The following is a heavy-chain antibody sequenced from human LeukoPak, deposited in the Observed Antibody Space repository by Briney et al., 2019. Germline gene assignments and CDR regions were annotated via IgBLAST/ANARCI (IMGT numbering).Heavy chain of an antibody. V-gene: IGHV4-34*01. CDR3: ARPRYSSGWSIFDY. D-gene: IGHD6-19*01. CDR2: INHSGST. CDR1: GGSFSGYY. Sequence: SETLSLTCAVYGGSFSGYYWSRIRQPPGKGLEWIGEINHSGSTNYNPSLKSRVTISVDTSKNQFSLKLSSVTAADTAVYYCARPRYSSGWSIFDYWGQGTLVTVSS. J-gene: IGHJ4*02.